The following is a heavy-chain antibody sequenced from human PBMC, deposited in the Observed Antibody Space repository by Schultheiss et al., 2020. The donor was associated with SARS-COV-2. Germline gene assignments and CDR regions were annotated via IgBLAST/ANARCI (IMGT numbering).Heavy chain of an antibody. D-gene: IGHD3-22*01. Sequence: GESLKISCAASGFTFSNAWMSWVRQAPGKGLEWVSVIYSGGSTYYADSVKGRFTISRDNSKNTLYLQMNSLRADDTAVYYCAKVAYFDSSGEFDCWGQGTLVTVSS. V-gene: IGHV3-53*01. CDR2: IYSGGST. J-gene: IGHJ4*02. CDR3: AKVAYFDSSGEFDC. CDR1: GFTFSNAW.